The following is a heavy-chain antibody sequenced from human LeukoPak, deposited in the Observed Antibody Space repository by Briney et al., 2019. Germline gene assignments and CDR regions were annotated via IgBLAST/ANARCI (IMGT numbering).Heavy chain of an antibody. Sequence: SETLSLTCAVYGGSFSGYYWSWIRQPPGKGLEWIGEINHSGSTNYNPSLKSRVTISVDTSKNQFSLKLSSVTAADTAVYYCARGRIQLWLRKVGDAFDIWGQGTMVTVSS. D-gene: IGHD5-18*01. CDR1: GGSFSGYY. J-gene: IGHJ3*02. CDR2: INHSGST. V-gene: IGHV4-34*01. CDR3: ARGRIQLWLRKVGDAFDI.